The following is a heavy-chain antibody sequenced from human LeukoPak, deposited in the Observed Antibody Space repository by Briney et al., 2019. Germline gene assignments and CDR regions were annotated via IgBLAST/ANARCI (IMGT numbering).Heavy chain of an antibody. V-gene: IGHV3-23*01. CDR3: AKVISGSYLDY. D-gene: IGHD1-26*01. CDR2: ISGSGGST. CDR1: GFTVSSNY. J-gene: IGHJ4*02. Sequence: PGGSLRLSCAASGFTVSSNYMTWVRQAPGKGLEWVSAISGSGGSTYYADSVKGRFTISRDNSKNTLYLQMNSLRAEDTAVYYCAKVISGSYLDYWGQGTLVTVSS.